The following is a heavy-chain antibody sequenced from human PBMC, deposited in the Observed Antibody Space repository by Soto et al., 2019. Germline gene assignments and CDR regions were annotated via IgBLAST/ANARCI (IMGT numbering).Heavy chain of an antibody. J-gene: IGHJ4*02. V-gene: IGHV4-4*02. CDR1: GVSIISSKG. Sequence: PLETLSLTCAVSGVSIISSKGWSWVRQPPGKGLEWIGEIYHSGSTNYNPSLKSRVTMSLDKSKNQFSLKLTSVTAADTAVYYCARVPEGITGSYFDYWGQGTLVTVSS. CDR2: IYHSGST. CDR3: ARVPEGITGSYFDY. D-gene: IGHD1-20*01.